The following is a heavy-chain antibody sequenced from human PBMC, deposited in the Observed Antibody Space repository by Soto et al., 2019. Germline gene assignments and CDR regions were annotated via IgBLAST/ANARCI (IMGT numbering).Heavy chain of an antibody. V-gene: IGHV4-34*01. CDR1: GGSFSGYY. J-gene: IGHJ3*02. CDR2: INHSGST. Sequence: PSETLSLTCAVYGGSFSGYYWSWIRQPPGKGLEWIGEINHSGSTNYNPSLKSRVTISVDTSKNQFSLKLSSVTAADTAVYYCARYIVVVVAATKDAFDIWGQGTMVTVSS. D-gene: IGHD2-15*01. CDR3: ARYIVVVVAATKDAFDI.